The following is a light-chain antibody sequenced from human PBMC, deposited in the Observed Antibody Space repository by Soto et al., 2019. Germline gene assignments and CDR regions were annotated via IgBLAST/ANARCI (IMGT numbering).Light chain of an antibody. Sequence: QSALTQPRSVSGSPGQSVSISCTGTSSDAGGYNYVSWYQQHPGKAPKLMLHDVSKRPSGVPDRFSGSKSGNTASLTISGLQAEDEADYYCCSYAGSYVYVFGTGTKVTVL. CDR3: CSYAGSYVYV. J-gene: IGLJ1*01. CDR2: DVS. CDR1: SSDAGGYNY. V-gene: IGLV2-11*01.